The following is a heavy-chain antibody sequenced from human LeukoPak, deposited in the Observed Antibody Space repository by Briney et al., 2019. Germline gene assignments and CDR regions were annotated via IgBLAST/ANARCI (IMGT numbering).Heavy chain of an antibody. Sequence: GASVKVSCKASGGTFSSYAISWVRQAPGQGLEWMGGIIPIFGTANYAQKFQGRVTITTDESTSTAYMELSSLRSEDTAVYYCARGRWLQSPDWFDPWGQGTLVTVSS. J-gene: IGHJ5*02. D-gene: IGHD5-24*01. V-gene: IGHV1-69*05. CDR2: IIPIFGTA. CDR1: GGTFSSYA. CDR3: ARGRWLQSPDWFDP.